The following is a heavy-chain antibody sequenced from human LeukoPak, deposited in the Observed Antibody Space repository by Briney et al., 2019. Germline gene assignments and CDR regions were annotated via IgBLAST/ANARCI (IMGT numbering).Heavy chain of an antibody. CDR1: GYTFTAYY. D-gene: IGHD6-13*01. CDR2: INPKSGGT. CDR3: ARDLMYSRTSDY. J-gene: IGHJ4*02. V-gene: IGHV1-2*02. Sequence: GASVKVSCKASGYTFTAYYMHWVRQAPGQGLEWMGWINPKSGGTNYPQKFQGRVTMTRDTSISTAYMEPSRLTSDDTAVYYCARDLMYSRTSDYWGQGTLVTVSS.